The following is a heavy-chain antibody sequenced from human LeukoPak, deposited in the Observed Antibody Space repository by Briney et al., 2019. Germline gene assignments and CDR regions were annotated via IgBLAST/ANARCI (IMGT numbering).Heavy chain of an antibody. CDR1: GYTFTSYD. V-gene: IGHV1-8*01. J-gene: IGHJ3*02. CDR3: ATVQSYDAFDI. Sequence: ASVKVSCKASGYTFTSYDINWVRQATGQGLEWMGWMNPNSGNTGYAQKFQGRVTMTEDTSTDTAYMELSSLRSEDTAVYYCATVQSYDAFDIWGQGTMVTVSS. CDR2: MNPNSGNT.